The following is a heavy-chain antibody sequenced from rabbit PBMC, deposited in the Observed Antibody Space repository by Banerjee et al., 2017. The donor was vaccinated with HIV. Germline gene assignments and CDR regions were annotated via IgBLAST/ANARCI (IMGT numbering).Heavy chain of an antibody. V-gene: IGHV1S40*01. J-gene: IGHJ4*01. Sequence: QSLEESGGDLVKPGASLTLTCTASGIDFGGNYYMCWVRQALGKGLEWIACIDADNSDDTYYASWATGRFAISETSSTTVTLQMTSLTAADTATYFCARGGYAGYAGYGYGVYFNLWGPGTLVTVS. CDR3: ARGGYAGYAGYGYGVYFNL. D-gene: IGHD6-1*01. CDR1: GIDFGGNYY. CDR2: IDADNSDDT.